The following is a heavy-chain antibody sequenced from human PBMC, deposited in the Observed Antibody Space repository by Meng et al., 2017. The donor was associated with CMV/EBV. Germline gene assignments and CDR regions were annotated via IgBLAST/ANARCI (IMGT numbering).Heavy chain of an antibody. D-gene: IGHD2-21*01. CDR1: GFTFSSYA. Sequence: GGSLRLSCAASGFTFSSYAMHWVRQAPGKGLEWVAVISYDGSNKYYADSVKGRFAISRDNSKNTLYLQMKSLRAEDTAMYYCAKGAKDCGPFCYYTDFWGRGTLVTVSS. CDR2: ISYDGSNK. V-gene: IGHV3-30*09. J-gene: IGHJ4*02. CDR3: AKGAKDCGPFCYYTDF.